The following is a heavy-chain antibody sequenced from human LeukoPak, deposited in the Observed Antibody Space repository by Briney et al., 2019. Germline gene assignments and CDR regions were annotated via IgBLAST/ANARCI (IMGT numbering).Heavy chain of an antibody. D-gene: IGHD6-13*01. J-gene: IGHJ4*02. Sequence: SETLSLTCTVSGGSISGSSYHWGWIRQPPGKGLEWIGGINYRGHTYYNPSLESRVAVSVDTSKNQFSLKMRSVTAADTAVYYCARTSHPHGSSWLFDYWGQGTLVTVSS. CDR3: ARTSHPHGSSWLFDY. V-gene: IGHV4-39*01. CDR2: INYRGHT. CDR1: GGSISGSSYH.